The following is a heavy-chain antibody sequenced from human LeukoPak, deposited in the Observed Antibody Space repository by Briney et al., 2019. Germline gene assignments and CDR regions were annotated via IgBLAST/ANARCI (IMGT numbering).Heavy chain of an antibody. J-gene: IGHJ5*02. CDR3: AKGVRSGTYYNCFDP. Sequence: GGSLRLSCVASGFTLDDSALHWVRQAPGKGLEWISLISGDGDNAYYADSVKGRFTISRDTSTNSLYLQMSSLRAEDTAFYYCAKGVRSGTYYNCFDPWGQGTLVTVSS. CDR1: GFTLDDSA. CDR2: ISGDGDNA. V-gene: IGHV3-43*02. D-gene: IGHD1-26*01.